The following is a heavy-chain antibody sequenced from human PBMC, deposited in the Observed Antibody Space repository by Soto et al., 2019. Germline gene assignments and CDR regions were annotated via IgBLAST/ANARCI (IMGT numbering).Heavy chain of an antibody. Sequence: SETLSLTCTVSGGSISRSSYFWGWIRQPPGKGLEWIGSFYYSGGTYYNPSLKSRVTISVDTSKNQFSLKLSSVTAADTAVYYCASVNILTGYYLDHWGQGTPVTVSS. J-gene: IGHJ4*02. D-gene: IGHD3-9*01. CDR1: GGSISRSSYF. CDR2: FYYSGGT. V-gene: IGHV4-39*01. CDR3: ASVNILTGYYLDH.